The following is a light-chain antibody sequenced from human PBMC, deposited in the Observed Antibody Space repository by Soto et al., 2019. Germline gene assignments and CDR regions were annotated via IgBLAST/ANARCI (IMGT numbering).Light chain of an antibody. CDR2: DAS. CDR3: QQYDSFSLT. CDR1: QSISGW. V-gene: IGKV1-5*01. Sequence: DIQMTQSPSTLSASVGDRVTITCRASQSISGWLAWYQQKPGRAPKLLIYDASNLETGVPSRFSGSGSGTEFALTISSLQPDDFATYYCQQYDSFSLTFRGGTTVEIK. J-gene: IGKJ4*01.